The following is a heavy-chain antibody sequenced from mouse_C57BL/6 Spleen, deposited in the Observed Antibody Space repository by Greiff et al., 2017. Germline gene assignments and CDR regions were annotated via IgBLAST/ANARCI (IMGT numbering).Heavy chain of an antibody. CDR3: ARDLRGAMDY. CDR1: GYTFTSYW. V-gene: IGHV1-64*01. CDR2: IHPNSRST. Sequence: QVQLQQPGAELVKPGASVKLSCKASGYTFTSYWMHWVKQRPGQGLEWIGMIHPNSRSTNYNEKFKSKATLTVDKSSSTAYMQLSSLTSEDAAVYYRARDLRGAMDYWGQGTSVTVSS. J-gene: IGHJ4*01.